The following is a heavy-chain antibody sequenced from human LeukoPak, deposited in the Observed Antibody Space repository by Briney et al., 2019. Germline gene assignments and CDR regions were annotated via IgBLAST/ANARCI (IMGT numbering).Heavy chain of an antibody. CDR1: GGTFSSYA. CDR3: ARDNYYDSSGYFDY. CDR2: IIPIFGTA. J-gene: IGHJ4*02. Sequence: SVKVSCKASGGTFSSYAISWVRQAPGQGLEWMGRIIPIFGTANYAQKFQGRVTITTDESTSTAYMELSSLRSEDTAVCYCARDNYYDSSGYFDYWGQGTLVTVSS. D-gene: IGHD3-22*01. V-gene: IGHV1-69*05.